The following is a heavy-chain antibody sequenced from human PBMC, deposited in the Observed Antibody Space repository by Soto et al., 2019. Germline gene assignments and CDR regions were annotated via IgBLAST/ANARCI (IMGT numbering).Heavy chain of an antibody. CDR3: ARFVSGWDYFDY. CDR1: GFTFSSYG. V-gene: IGHV3-30*03. CDR2: ISYDGSNK. Sequence: PGGSLRLSCAASGFTFSSYGMHWVRQAPGKGLEWVAVISYDGSNKYYADSVKGRFTISRDNSKNTLYLQMNSLRAEDTAVYYCARFVSGWDYFDYWCQGTLVTVSS. J-gene: IGHJ4*02. D-gene: IGHD6-19*01.